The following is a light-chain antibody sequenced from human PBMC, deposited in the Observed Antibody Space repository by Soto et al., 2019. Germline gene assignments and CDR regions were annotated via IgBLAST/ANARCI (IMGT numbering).Light chain of an antibody. V-gene: IGLV2-14*03. CDR1: SNDVGLYNY. J-gene: IGLJ1*01. CDR2: DVT. Sequence: QSVLTQPSSVSGSPGQSITISCTGTSNDVGLYNYVSWYQQHPGKAPKLMIYDVTERPSGVSNRFSGSKSGNTASLNISGLQAEDEGDYYCSSYTISTTYVFGTGTKVTVL. CDR3: SSYTISTTYV.